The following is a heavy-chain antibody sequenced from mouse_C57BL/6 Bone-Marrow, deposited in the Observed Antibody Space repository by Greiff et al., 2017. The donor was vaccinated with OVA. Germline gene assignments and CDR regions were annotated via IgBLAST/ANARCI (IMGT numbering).Heavy chain of an antibody. Sequence: VQLQQSGAELVRPGASVKLSCTASGFNIKDYYMHWVKQRPEQGLEWIGRIDPEDGDTEYAPKFQGKATMTADTSSNTAYLQLSSLTSEDTAVYYCTTEAQATGYYFDYWGQGTTLTVSS. D-gene: IGHD3-2*02. V-gene: IGHV14-1*01. J-gene: IGHJ2*01. CDR3: TTEAQATGYYFDY. CDR2: IDPEDGDT. CDR1: GFNIKDYY.